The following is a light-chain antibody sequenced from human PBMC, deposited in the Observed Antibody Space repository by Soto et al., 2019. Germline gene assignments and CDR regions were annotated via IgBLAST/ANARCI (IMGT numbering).Light chain of an antibody. Sequence: EIVLTQSPATLSLSPGERATLSCRASQSVSTYLACYQQKPGQAPRLLIYDASNRATGIPARFSGSGSGTDVTLTISSLEPEDFAVYYCQHRSNWPRTFGQMTKLEIK. V-gene: IGKV3-11*01. CDR2: DAS. CDR3: QHRSNWPRT. J-gene: IGKJ2*01. CDR1: QSVSTY.